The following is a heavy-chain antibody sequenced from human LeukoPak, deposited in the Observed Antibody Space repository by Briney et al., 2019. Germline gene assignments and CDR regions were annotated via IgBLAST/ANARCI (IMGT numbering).Heavy chain of an antibody. J-gene: IGHJ5*02. CDR3: ARDRPLYYVWDNRFDP. D-gene: IGHD3-10*02. CDR2: ISSSSSTI. CDR1: GFTFSSCS. Sequence: PGGSLRLSCAASGFTFSSCSVNWVRQAPGKGLEWVSYISSSSSTIYYADSVKGRFTISRDNAKNSLYLQMNSLRAEDTAVYYCARDRPLYYVWDNRFDPWGQGTLVTVSS. V-gene: IGHV3-48*04.